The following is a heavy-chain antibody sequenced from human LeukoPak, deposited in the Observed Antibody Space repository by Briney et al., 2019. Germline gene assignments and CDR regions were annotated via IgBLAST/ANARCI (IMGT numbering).Heavy chain of an antibody. CDR1: GFTFSSYW. V-gene: IGHV3-7*01. CDR2: IKQDGSEK. D-gene: IGHD1-26*01. J-gene: IGHJ6*03. Sequence: GGSLRLSCAASGFTFSSYWMSWVRQAPGKGLEWVANIKQDGSEKYFVDSVKGRFTISRDNAKNSLYLQMNSLRAEDTAVYYCARDKVGASSLDYYYYMDVWGKGTTVTVSS. CDR3: ARDKVGASSLDYYYYMDV.